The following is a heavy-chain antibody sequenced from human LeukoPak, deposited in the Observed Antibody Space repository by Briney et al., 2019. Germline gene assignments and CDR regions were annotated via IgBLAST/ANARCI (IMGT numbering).Heavy chain of an antibody. CDR1: GGSISSSSYY. Sequence: SETLSLTCTVSGGSISSSSYYWGWLRQPPGTGLEWIGSIYYSGSTYYNPSLKSRVTISVDTSKNQFSLKLSSVTAADTAVYYCARHRHLAAHYYYGMDVWGQGTTVTVSS. J-gene: IGHJ6*02. CDR2: IYYSGST. V-gene: IGHV4-39*01. D-gene: IGHD2-15*01. CDR3: ARHRHLAAHYYYGMDV.